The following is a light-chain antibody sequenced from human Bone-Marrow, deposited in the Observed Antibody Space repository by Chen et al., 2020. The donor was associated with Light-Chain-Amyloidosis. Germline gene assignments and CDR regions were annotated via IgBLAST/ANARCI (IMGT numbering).Light chain of an antibody. J-gene: IGLJ3*02. Sequence: SYVLTQPSSVSVAPGQTATIACGGNNIGSTSVHWYQQTPGQAPLLVVYDDSDRPSGIPERLSGCKAGNTATLTISRVEAGDEADYYCQVWDRSRDRPVFGGGTKLTVL. CDR3: QVWDRSRDRPV. CDR2: DDS. V-gene: IGLV3-21*02. CDR1: NIGSTS.